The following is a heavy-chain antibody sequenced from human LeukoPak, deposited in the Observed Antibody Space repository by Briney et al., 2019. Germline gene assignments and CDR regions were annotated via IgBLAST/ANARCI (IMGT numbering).Heavy chain of an antibody. D-gene: IGHD5-18*01. CDR2: IYYSGST. J-gene: IGHJ4*02. CDR1: GGSISSSSYY. CDR3: ARRHEGSYGPDFDY. Sequence: PSETLSLTCTVSGGSISSSSYYWGWIRQPPGKGLEWIGSIYYSGSTYYNPSLKSRVTISVDTSKNQFSLKLSSVTAADTAVYYCARRHEGSYGPDFDYWGQGTLVTVSS. V-gene: IGHV4-39*01.